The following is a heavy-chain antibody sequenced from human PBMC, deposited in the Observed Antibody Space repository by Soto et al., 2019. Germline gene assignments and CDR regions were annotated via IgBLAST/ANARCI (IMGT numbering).Heavy chain of an antibody. D-gene: IGHD2-21*01. CDR2: VYSSGTT. J-gene: IGHJ4*02. V-gene: IGHV4-4*07. CDR1: GGSINSYW. CDR3: ARDIASYAYGEGY. Sequence: SETLSLTCTVSGGSINSYWWSWIRQPDGKGLEWIGRVYSSGTTDYNPSLNSRATMSVETSKNQFSLKLSSVTAADTAVYYCARDIASYAYGEGYWGQGIQVTVSS.